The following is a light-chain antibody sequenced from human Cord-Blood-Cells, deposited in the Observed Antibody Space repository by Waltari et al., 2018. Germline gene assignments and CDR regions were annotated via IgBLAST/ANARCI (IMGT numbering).Light chain of an antibody. J-gene: IGKJ4*01. CDR2: WAS. CDR3: QQYYSTPLT. CDR1: QSVLYSSNNKNY. Sequence: DIVMTQSPDSLAVSLGERATINCKSSQSVLYSSNNKNYLAWYRQKPGQPPKLHIYWASTQESGGPDRFSGSGSGTDFTLPINILQAEDVAVYYCQQYYSTPLTCGGGTKVEIK. V-gene: IGKV4-1*01.